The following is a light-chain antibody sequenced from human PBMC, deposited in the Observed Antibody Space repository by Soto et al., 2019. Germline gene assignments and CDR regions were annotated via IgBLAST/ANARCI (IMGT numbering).Light chain of an antibody. CDR2: EVN. V-gene: IGLV2-8*02. CDR3: SSFAGTFFV. J-gene: IGLJ1*01. CDR1: SSDVGGYNY. Sequence: QSVLTQPPSASRSPGQSVTISCTGTSSDVGGYNYVSWYQQHPGKVPKVLITEVNKRPSGVPDRFSGSKSGNTASLTVSGLQADDEADYYCSSFAGTFFVFGTGTKVTVL.